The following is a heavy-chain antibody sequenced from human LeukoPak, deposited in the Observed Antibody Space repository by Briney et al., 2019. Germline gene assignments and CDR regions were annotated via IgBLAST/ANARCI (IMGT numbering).Heavy chain of an antibody. J-gene: IGHJ4*02. Sequence: ASVKVSCKASGYTFTSYGISWVRHAPGQGLEWMGWISAYNGNTNYAQKLQGRVSMTTDTSTSTAYMELRSLRSDDTAVYYCARDPETYLGFDYWGQGTLVTVSS. CDR2: ISAYNGNT. CDR3: ARDPETYLGFDY. CDR1: GYTFTSYG. V-gene: IGHV1-18*01. D-gene: IGHD2/OR15-2a*01.